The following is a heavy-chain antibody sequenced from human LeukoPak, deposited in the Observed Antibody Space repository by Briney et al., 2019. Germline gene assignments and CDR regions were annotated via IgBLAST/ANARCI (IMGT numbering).Heavy chain of an antibody. CDR3: ARGGVLRITIFGVVPKNWFDP. Sequence: ASVKVSCKASGYTFTGYYMHWVRQAPGQGLEWMGWINPNSGGTNYAQKFQARVTMTRDTSISTAYMELSRLRSDDTAVYYCARGGVLRITIFGVVPKNWFDPWGQGTLVTVSS. CDR2: INPNSGGT. V-gene: IGHV1-2*02. D-gene: IGHD3-3*01. J-gene: IGHJ5*02. CDR1: GYTFTGYY.